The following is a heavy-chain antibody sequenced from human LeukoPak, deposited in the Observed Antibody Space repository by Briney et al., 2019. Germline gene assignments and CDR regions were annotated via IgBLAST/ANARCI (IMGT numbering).Heavy chain of an antibody. J-gene: IGHJ4*02. CDR1: GFTFSSYG. Sequence: GGTLRLSCAASGFTFSSYGMSWVRQAPGKGLEWVSAISGSGGSTYYADSVKGRFTISRDNSKNTLYLQMNSLRAEDTAVYYCARDLNWETYWGQGTLVTVSS. V-gene: IGHV3-23*01. D-gene: IGHD7-27*01. CDR2: ISGSGGST. CDR3: ARDLNWETY.